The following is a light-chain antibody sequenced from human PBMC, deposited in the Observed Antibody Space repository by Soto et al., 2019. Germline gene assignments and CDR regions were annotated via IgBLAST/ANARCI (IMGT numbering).Light chain of an antibody. V-gene: IGKV1-8*01. CDR2: AAS. CDR1: QGISSY. CDR3: QQYYSYPIT. J-gene: IGKJ5*01. Sequence: AIRMTQSPSSFSASTGDRVTITCRASQGISSYLAWYQQKPGKAPKLLIYAASTLQSGVPSRFSGSGSGTDFTLTISCLQSEDFATYYCQQYYSYPITFGQWTRLEIK.